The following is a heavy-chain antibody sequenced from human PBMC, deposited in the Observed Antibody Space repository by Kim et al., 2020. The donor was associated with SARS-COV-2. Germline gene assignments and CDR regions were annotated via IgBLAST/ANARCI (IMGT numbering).Heavy chain of an antibody. CDR2: ISYDGSNK. Sequence: GGFLRLSCAASGFTFSSYGMHWVRQAPGKGLEWVAVISYDGSNKYYADSVKGRFTISRDNSKNTLYLQMNSLRAEDTAVYYCAKDKSNPPYCSSTSCYIGYYYGMDVWGQGTTVTVSS. CDR1: GFTFSSYG. J-gene: IGHJ6*02. CDR3: AKDKSNPPYCSSTSCYIGYYYGMDV. V-gene: IGHV3-30*18. D-gene: IGHD2-2*02.